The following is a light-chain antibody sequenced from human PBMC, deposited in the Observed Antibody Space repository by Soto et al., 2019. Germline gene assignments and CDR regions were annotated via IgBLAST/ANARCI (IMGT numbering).Light chain of an antibody. CDR3: SSYTSSSTLV. CDR1: SSDVGGYNY. Sequence: QSALTQPASVSGSPRQSITISCTGTSSDVGGYNYVSWYQQHPGKAPKLMIYEVSNRPSGVSNRFSGSKSGNTASLTISGLQAEDEADYYCSSYTSSSTLVFGTGTKLTVL. V-gene: IGLV2-14*01. CDR2: EVS. J-gene: IGLJ1*01.